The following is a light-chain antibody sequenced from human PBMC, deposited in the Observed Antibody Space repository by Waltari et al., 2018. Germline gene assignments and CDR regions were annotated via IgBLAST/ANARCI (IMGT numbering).Light chain of an antibody. CDR1: KNVNNY. Sequence: DIQMTQSPSSLSASVGDRVTITCRASKNVNNYLNWYQQKPGKGPKLLIYKTSTLQSGVPSGFSGSGSGTDYTFTISSLQPEDVATYYCQHAYGTPFTFGPGTKLDIK. V-gene: IGKV1-39*01. CDR3: QHAYGTPFT. J-gene: IGKJ3*01. CDR2: KTS.